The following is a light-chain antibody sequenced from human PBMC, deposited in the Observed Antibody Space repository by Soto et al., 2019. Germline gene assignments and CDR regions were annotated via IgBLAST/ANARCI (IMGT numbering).Light chain of an antibody. Sequence: DIQMTQSPSTLSGSVGDRVTITCRASQTISSWLAWYQQKPGKAPKLLIYKASTLKSGVPSRFSGSVSGTEFTLTISSLQPDDFATYCCQHYNSYSEAFGQGTKVELK. J-gene: IGKJ1*01. V-gene: IGKV1-5*03. CDR2: KAS. CDR1: QTISSW. CDR3: QHYNSYSEA.